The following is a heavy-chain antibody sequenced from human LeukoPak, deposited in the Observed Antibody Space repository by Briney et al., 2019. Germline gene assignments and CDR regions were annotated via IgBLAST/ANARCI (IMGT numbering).Heavy chain of an antibody. D-gene: IGHD2-15*01. CDR1: GGSISSYY. Sequence: SSETLSLTCTVSGGSISSYYWSWIRQPPGKGLEWIGYIYYSGSTNYNPSLKSRVTISVDTSKNQFSLKLSSVTAADTAVYSCAREGLYFDYWGQGTLVTVSS. J-gene: IGHJ4*02. V-gene: IGHV4-59*01. CDR3: AREGLYFDY. CDR2: IYYSGST.